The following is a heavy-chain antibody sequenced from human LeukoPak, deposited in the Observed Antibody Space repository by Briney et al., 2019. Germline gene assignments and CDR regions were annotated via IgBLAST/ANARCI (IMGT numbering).Heavy chain of an antibody. V-gene: IGHV3-23*01. D-gene: IGHD3-22*01. CDR2: ITSGVGIT. CDR1: GFTFSTYG. CDR3: AREDSSGAFGI. Sequence: GGSLRLSCAASGFTFSTYGMNWVRQAPGKGLEWVSIITSGVGITYYADSVKGRFTISRDNSKNTLYLQMSSLRVEDTALYYCAREDSSGAFGIWGQGTMVTVSS. J-gene: IGHJ3*02.